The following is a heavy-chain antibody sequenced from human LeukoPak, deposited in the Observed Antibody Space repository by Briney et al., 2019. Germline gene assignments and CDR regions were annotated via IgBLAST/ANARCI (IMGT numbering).Heavy chain of an antibody. CDR1: GGSVSSGSYY. V-gene: IGHV4-61*01. CDR2: IYYSGST. D-gene: IGHD5-12*01. CDR3: ARFPDIVATDWVAPADDY. J-gene: IGHJ4*02. Sequence: PSETLSLTCTVSGGSVSSGSYYWSWLRQPPGTGLEWVGYIYYSGSTNYNPSLKSRVTISVYTSKNQFSLKLRSVTAADTAVYCCARFPDIVATDWVAPADDYWGQGTLVTVSS.